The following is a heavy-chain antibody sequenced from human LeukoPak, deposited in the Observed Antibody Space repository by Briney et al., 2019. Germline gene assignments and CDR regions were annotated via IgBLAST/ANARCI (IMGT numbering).Heavy chain of an antibody. CDR1: GFTVSGND. Sequence: GGSLRLSCAASGFTVSGNDMNWVRQAPGKGLEWVSVIYSGGSTNYADSVKGRFTISRDKSKNTLYLQMSSLRADDTAVYYCASLRSFDSWGQGTLVTVSS. V-gene: IGHV3-53*01. J-gene: IGHJ4*02. D-gene: IGHD3-10*01. CDR2: IYSGGST. CDR3: ASLRSFDS.